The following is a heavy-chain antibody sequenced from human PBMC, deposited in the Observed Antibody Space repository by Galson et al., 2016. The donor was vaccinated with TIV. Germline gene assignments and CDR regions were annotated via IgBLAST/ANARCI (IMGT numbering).Heavy chain of an antibody. V-gene: IGHV1-69*04. CDR2: IIPTFDVI. Sequence: SVKVSCKASGGTFGNYAISWVRQAPGQGPEWMGRIIPTFDVIIPAQKLQDRLIMTADRSTSTAYMELKSLQSKDTAVYYCARHGVGYNSGPRGYYYYFYMDVWGKGTTVAVSS. CDR1: GGTFGNYA. D-gene: IGHD1-20*01. J-gene: IGHJ6*03. CDR3: ARHGVGYNSGPRGYYYYFYMDV.